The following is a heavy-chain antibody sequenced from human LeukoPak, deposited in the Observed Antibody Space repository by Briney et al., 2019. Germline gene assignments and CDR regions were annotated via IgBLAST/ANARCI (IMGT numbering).Heavy chain of an antibody. J-gene: IGHJ4*02. Sequence: GRSLRLSCAASGFTFSSYGMHWVRQAPGKGLEWVVVIWYDGSNKYYADSVKGRFTISRDNSKNTLYLQMNGLRAEDTAVYYCARAFDTPMAESSHYCGQGTLVTVSS. V-gene: IGHV3-33*01. CDR1: GFTFSSYG. D-gene: IGHD5-18*01. CDR2: IWYDGSNK. CDR3: ARAFDTPMAESSHY.